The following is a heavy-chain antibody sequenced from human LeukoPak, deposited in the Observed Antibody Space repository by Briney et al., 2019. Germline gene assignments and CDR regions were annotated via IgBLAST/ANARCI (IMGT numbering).Heavy chain of an antibody. CDR2: IIPIFGTA. J-gene: IGHJ4*02. Sequence: SSVKVSCKASGGTFSSYAISWVRQAPGQGLEWMGGIIPIFGTANYAQKFQGRVTITTDESTSTAYMELSSLRSEDTAVYYCARGASFAGYSSGWSFDCWGQGTLVTVSS. CDR1: GGTFSSYA. V-gene: IGHV1-69*05. CDR3: ARGASFAGYSSGWSFDC. D-gene: IGHD6-19*01.